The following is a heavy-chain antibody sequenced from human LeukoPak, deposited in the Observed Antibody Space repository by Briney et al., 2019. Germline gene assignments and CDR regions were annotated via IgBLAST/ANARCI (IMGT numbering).Heavy chain of an antibody. CDR2: IKGDGSIT. CDR1: DFTFRNAW. V-gene: IGHV3-74*01. CDR3: ARSDWFDP. J-gene: IGHJ5*02. Sequence: GGSLRLSCAVSDFTFRNAWMHWVRQAPGKGLVWVSRIKGDGSITVYADSVKGRFTISRDNAKNTLYLQMNSLRVEDTAVYYCARSDWFDPWGQGTLVTVSS. D-gene: IGHD3-3*01.